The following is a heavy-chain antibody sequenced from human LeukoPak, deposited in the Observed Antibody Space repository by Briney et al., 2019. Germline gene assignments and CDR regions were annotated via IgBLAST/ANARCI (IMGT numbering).Heavy chain of an antibody. V-gene: IGHV3-49*03. CDR2: IRKKGYGETT. CDR3: SRGLHDYGDSNYYFDR. CDR1: GFSFGDDA. Sequence: PGGSLRLSCTASGFSFGDDAWSWFRQAPGRGLEFVSFIRKKGYGETTDYAASVRGRFTISRDDAKSTAYLQMNSLEIEDTALYYCSRGLHDYGDSNYYFDRWGRGTQVTVSS. J-gene: IGHJ4*02. D-gene: IGHD4-17*01.